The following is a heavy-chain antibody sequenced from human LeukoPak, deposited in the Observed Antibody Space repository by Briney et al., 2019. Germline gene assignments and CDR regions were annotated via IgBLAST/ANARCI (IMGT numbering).Heavy chain of an antibody. D-gene: IGHD6-13*01. V-gene: IGHV4-4*07. CDR1: GGSISSYY. CDR2: INTSGST. Sequence: SSETLSLTGTAAGGSISSYYWSWIRQPAGKGLEWIGRINTSGSTSYKPSLKSRVTMSVDTSKNQFSLKLSSVTAADTAVYYCARGEGGAAAFDYWGQGTLVAVSS. J-gene: IGHJ4*02. CDR3: ARGEGGAAAFDY.